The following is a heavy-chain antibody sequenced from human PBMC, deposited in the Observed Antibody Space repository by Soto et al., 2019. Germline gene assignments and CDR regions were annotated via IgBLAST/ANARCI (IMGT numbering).Heavy chain of an antibody. CDR1: GDSVSSNSAA. V-gene: IGHV6-1*01. Sequence: PSQTLSLTCAISGDSVSSNSAAWNWIRQSPSRGLEWLGRTYYRSKWYNDYAVSVKSRITINPDTSKNQFSLQLNSVTPEDTAVYYCARDLLAVAQTEYYYYYGMDVWGQGTTVTV. J-gene: IGHJ6*02. CDR2: TYYRSKWYN. D-gene: IGHD6-19*01. CDR3: ARDLLAVAQTEYYYYYGMDV.